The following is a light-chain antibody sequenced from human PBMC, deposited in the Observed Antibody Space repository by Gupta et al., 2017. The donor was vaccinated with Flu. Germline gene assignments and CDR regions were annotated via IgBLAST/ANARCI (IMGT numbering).Light chain of an antibody. V-gene: IGKV3-15*01. CDR3: QQDNNWPRT. CDR1: QSVSSN. CDR2: GAS. Sequence: TVMTQSPATLSVSPGERATLSCKASQSVSSNLAWYQHKPGQAPRLLIYGASTRATGIPGRFSGSGSGTEFTLTISSLQSEDFAVYYCQQDNNWPRTFGQGTKVEIK. J-gene: IGKJ1*01.